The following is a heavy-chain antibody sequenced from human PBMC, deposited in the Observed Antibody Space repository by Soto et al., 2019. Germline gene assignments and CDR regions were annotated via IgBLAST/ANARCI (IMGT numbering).Heavy chain of an antibody. CDR2: INPNRGGT. CDR3: ARGGDIVVIPATPDY. V-gene: IGHV1-2*02. Sequence: QVQLVQSGAEVKKPGASVKVSCKASGYTFIAYYMHWVRQAPGQGLEWMGWINPNRGGTSFAQKFEARVTMTRDTSISTAYMELSRLRSDDTAVYYCARGGDIVVIPATPDYWGQGTLVTVSS. CDR1: GYTFIAYY. J-gene: IGHJ4*02. D-gene: IGHD2-2*01.